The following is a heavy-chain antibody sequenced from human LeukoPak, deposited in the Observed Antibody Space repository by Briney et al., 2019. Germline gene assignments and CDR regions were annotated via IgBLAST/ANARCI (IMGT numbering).Heavy chain of an antibody. CDR2: IIPILGIA. CDR3: ARDHSGSYDMDY. J-gene: IGHJ4*02. Sequence: ASVKVSCKASGGTFISYAISWVRQAPGQGREWMGRIIPILGIANYAQKFQGRVTITADKSTSTAYMELSSLRSEDTAVYYCARDHSGSYDMDYWGQGTLVTVSS. CDR1: GGTFISYA. V-gene: IGHV1-69*04. D-gene: IGHD1-26*01.